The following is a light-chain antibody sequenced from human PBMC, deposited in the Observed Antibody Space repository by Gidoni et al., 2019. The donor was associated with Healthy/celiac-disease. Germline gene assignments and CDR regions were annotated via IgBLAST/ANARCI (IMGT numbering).Light chain of an antibody. CDR2: YAS. V-gene: IGKV3-11*01. J-gene: IGKJ4*01. CDR1: QSVSSY. CDR3: QQRSNWRGT. Sequence: DIVLTQPPATLSLSPGERATLSCSASQSVSSYLAWYQQKPGQAPRLLIYYASNRATGIPARFSGSGSGTDFSLTISSLEPEDVAVYYCQQRSNWRGTFGGGTKVEIK.